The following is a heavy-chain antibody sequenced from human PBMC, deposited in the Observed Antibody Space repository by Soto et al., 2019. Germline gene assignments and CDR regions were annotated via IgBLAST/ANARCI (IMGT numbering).Heavy chain of an antibody. Sequence: EVQLLESGGGLVQPGGSLRLSCAASGFTFSSYAMSWVRQAPGKGLEWVSTISGSGGSTYYADSVKGRFTISRDNSRTTQYLQMNSLRAEDTAVYYCAKDSKGGSCYGGWFDPWGQGTLVTVSS. CDR3: AKDSKGGSCYGGWFDP. J-gene: IGHJ5*02. V-gene: IGHV3-23*01. CDR2: ISGSGGST. D-gene: IGHD3-10*01. CDR1: GFTFSSYA.